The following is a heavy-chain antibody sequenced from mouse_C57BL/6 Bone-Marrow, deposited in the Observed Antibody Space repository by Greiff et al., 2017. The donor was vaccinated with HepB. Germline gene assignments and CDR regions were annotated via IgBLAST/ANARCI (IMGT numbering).Heavy chain of an antibody. CDR1: GFNIKDDY. V-gene: IGHV14-4*01. D-gene: IGHD1-1*01. CDR2: IDPENGDT. CDR3: TTLDYYGSSLYYFCC. Sequence: EVQLQQSGAELVRPGASVKLSCTASGFNIKDDYMHWVKQRPEQGLEWIGWIDPENGDTEYAPKFQGKATITADTSSNTAYLQLSSLTSEDTAVYYCTTLDYYGSSLYYFCCWGQGTTLTVSS. J-gene: IGHJ2*01.